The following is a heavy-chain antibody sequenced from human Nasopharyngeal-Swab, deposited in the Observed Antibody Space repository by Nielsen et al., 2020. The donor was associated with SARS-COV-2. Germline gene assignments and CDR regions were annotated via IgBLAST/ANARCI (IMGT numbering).Heavy chain of an antibody. Sequence: ASVKVSCKASGYTFTSNAMHWVRQAHGQRLEWLGWINAANGDTKYSQKIQGRVTITRDTSASTAYMELSSLRSEDTAVYYCARDPRGLSSPSGIDVWGQGTTVTVSS. CDR2: INAANGDT. D-gene: IGHD3-16*02. CDR1: GYTFTSNA. CDR3: ARDPRGLSSPSGIDV. V-gene: IGHV1-3*01. J-gene: IGHJ6*02.